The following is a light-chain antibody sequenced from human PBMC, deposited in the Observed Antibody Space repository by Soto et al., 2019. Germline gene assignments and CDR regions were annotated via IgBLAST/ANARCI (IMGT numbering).Light chain of an antibody. CDR3: QQYGSSLVT. V-gene: IGKV3-20*01. CDR2: GAS. CDR1: QSVSSSY. Sequence: EIVLTQSPGTLSLSPGERATLSCRASQSVSSSYLAWYQQKPGQAPRLLIYGASSRATVIPDRFSGSGSGTDLTLTISSLEPEDFVVYYCQQYGSSLVTFGQGTKVEIK. J-gene: IGKJ1*01.